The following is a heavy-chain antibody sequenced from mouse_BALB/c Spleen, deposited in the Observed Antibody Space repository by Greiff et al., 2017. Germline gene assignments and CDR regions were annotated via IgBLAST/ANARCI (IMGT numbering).Heavy chain of an antibody. J-gene: IGHJ3*01. D-gene: IGHD2-10*02. CDR3: ARSYGNFPWFAY. CDR2: ISSGSSTI. V-gene: IGHV5-17*02. CDR1: GFTFSSFG. Sequence: EVMLVESGGGLVQPGGSRKLSCAASGFTFSSFGMHWVRQAPEKGLEWVAYISSGSSTIYYADTVKGRFTISRDNPKNTLFLQMTSLRSEDTAMYYCARSYGNFPWFAYWGQGTLVTVSA.